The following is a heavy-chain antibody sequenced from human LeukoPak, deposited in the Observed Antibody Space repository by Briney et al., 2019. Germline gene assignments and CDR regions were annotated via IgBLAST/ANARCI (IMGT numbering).Heavy chain of an antibody. V-gene: IGHV3-21*01. CDR2: ISSSSSYI. D-gene: IGHD4-17*01. J-gene: IGHJ4*02. CDR3: PSFYGDYDIAFVY. Sequence: GGSLRLSCAASGFTFSSYSMNWVRQAPGKGLEWVSSISSSSSYIYYADSVKGRFTISRDNAKNSLYPQMNSLRAEDTAVYYCPSFYGDYDIAFVYWGRGPRV. CDR1: GFTFSSYS.